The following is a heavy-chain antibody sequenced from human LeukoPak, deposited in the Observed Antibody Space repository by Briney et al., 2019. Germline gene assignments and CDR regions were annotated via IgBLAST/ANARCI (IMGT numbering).Heavy chain of an antibody. CDR1: GYTFTGYY. CDR3: ARAWYSSSWYLVY. CDR2: INPNSGGT. J-gene: IGHJ4*02. Sequence: ASVKVSCKASGYTFTGYYMHWVRQAPGQGLEWMGWINPNSGGTNYAQKFQGRATMTRDTSISTAYMELSRLRSDDTAVYYCARAWYSSSWYLVYWGQGTLVTVSS. V-gene: IGHV1-2*02. D-gene: IGHD6-13*01.